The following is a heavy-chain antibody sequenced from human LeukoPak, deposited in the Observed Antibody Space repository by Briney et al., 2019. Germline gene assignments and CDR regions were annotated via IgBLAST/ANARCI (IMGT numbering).Heavy chain of an antibody. Sequence: KSSETLSLTCTVSSGSISTSNYYWGWVRQPAGKGLEWIGRIYTSGSTNYNPSLKSRVTMSVDTSKNQFSLKLSSVTAADTAVYYCAREGGAAADKQLRVWYYFDYWGQGTLVTVSS. CDR1: SGSISTSNYY. V-gene: IGHV4-61*02. CDR2: IYTSGST. D-gene: IGHD6-13*01. CDR3: AREGGAAADKQLRVWYYFDY. J-gene: IGHJ4*02.